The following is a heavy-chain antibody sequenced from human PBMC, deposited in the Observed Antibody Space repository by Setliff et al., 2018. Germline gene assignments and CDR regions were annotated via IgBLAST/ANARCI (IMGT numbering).Heavy chain of an antibody. Sequence: SGPTCEPTQTLTLTCTFSGFSLSTSGVGVGWIRQPPGKALEWLALIYWDDDKRYSPSLKSRLTITKDTSKNQVVLTMTNMDPVDTATYYCAHTRWELLRFGNWGQGTLVTVSS. J-gene: IGHJ4*02. CDR1: GFSLSTSGVG. CDR2: IYWDDDK. V-gene: IGHV2-5*02. CDR3: AHTRWELLRFGN. D-gene: IGHD1-26*01.